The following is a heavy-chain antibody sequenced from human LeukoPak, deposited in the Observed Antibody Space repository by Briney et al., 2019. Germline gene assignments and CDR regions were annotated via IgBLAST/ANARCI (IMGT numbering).Heavy chain of an antibody. CDR2: ISSSSSYI. V-gene: IGHV3-21*01. J-gene: IGHJ3*02. CDR1: GFTFSSYS. CDR3: ARAITAAFDI. Sequence: GGSLRLSCAASGFTFSSYSMNWVRQAPGKGLEWVSSISSSSSYIYYADSVKGRFTISRDNAKNSLYLQMNSLRAEDTPVYYCARAITAAFDIWGQGTMVTVSS. D-gene: IGHD1-14*01.